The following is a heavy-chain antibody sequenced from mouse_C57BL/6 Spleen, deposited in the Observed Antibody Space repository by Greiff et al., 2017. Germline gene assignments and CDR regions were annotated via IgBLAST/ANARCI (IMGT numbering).Heavy chain of an antibody. J-gene: IGHJ1*03. D-gene: IGHD3-1*01. Sequence: VQLQQPGAELVMPGASVKLSCKASGYTFTSYWMHWVKQRPGQGLAWIGEIDPSDSYTNYNQKFKGKSTLTVDKSSSTAYMQLSSLTSEDSAVYYCARKQLGWYFDVWGTGTTVTVSS. CDR2: IDPSDSYT. CDR1: GYTFTSYW. CDR3: ARKQLGWYFDV. V-gene: IGHV1-69*01.